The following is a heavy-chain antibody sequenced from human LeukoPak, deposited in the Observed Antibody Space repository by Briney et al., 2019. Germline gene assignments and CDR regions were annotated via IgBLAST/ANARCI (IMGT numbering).Heavy chain of an antibody. J-gene: IGHJ3*02. D-gene: IGHD3-22*01. V-gene: IGHV4-4*07. CDR1: GGFISRYY. CDR2: IYTSGST. Sequence: SETLSLTCTVAGGFISRYYWGWIRQPAGKGREWIGRIYTSGSTNYNPSLKSRVTMSVDTSKNQFSLKLRSVTAADPAVYYCATDSSGYYHEAFDIWGQGTMVTVSS. CDR3: ATDSSGYYHEAFDI.